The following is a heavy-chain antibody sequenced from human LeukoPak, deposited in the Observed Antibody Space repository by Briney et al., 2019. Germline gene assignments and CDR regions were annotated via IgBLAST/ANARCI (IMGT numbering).Heavy chain of an antibody. J-gene: IGHJ4*02. V-gene: IGHV4-39*01. D-gene: IGHD3-22*01. CDR2: IYYSGST. Sequence: SETLSLTCTVSGGSISSSSYYWGWIRQPPGKGLEWIGSIYYSGSTYYNPSLKSRVTISVDTSKNQFSLKLSSVTAADTAVYYCASREDYYDSSSLDYWGQGTLVTVSS. CDR1: GGSISSSSYY. CDR3: ASREDYYDSSSLDY.